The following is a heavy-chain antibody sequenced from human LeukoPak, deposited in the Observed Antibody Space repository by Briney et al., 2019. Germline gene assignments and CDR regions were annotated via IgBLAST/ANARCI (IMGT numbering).Heavy chain of an antibody. CDR1: GFTFSDYF. V-gene: IGHV3-11*01. CDR2: ISYSGTNT. Sequence: GGSLRLPCAASGFTFSDYFMSWIRQAPGKGLEWISYISYSGTNTYYADSVKGRFTISRDNADNSLYLQMNSLRAEDTAVYYCARDLISSYCGTTTCHPNYYFDYWGQGTLVTVSS. D-gene: IGHD2-2*01. J-gene: IGHJ4*02. CDR3: ARDLISSYCGTTTCHPNYYFDY.